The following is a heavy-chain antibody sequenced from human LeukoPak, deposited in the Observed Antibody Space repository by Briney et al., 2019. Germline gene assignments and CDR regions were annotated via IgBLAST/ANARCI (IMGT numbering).Heavy chain of an antibody. D-gene: IGHD6-19*01. CDR3: ARQVIAVAGPNWFDP. V-gene: IGHV4-34*01. Sequence: SETLSLTCAVYGGSFSGYYWSWIRQPPGKGLEWIGEINHSGSTNYNPSLKSRVTISVDTSKNQFSLKLSSVTAADTAVYHCARQVIAVAGPNWFDPWGQGTLVTVSS. CDR2: INHSGST. J-gene: IGHJ5*02. CDR1: GGSFSGYY.